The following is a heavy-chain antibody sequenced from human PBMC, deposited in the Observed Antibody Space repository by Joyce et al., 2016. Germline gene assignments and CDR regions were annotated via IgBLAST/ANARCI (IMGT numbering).Heavy chain of an antibody. CDR3: TTPSCAN. V-gene: IGHV3-48*03. CDR1: GIIFSNKE. D-gene: IGHD2-2*01. J-gene: IGHJ4*02. Sequence: EVQLVEYGGGLVQPGGSLRLSCAASGIIFSNKEMNWVRQAPGKGLEWISSINSDDSRIHYADSVRGRFTISRYNARNSLFLEMNSLGVEDTAMYYCTTPSCANWGQGSLVTVSS. CDR2: INSDDSRI.